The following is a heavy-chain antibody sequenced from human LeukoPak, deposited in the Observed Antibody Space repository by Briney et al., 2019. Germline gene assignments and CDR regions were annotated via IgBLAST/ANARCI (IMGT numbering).Heavy chain of an antibody. CDR2: IYYSGST. CDR1: GGSISSSSYY. D-gene: IGHD5-12*01. V-gene: IGHV4-39*07. CDR3: ARGTDIVPPGFDY. Sequence: KTSETLSLTCTVSGGSISSSSYYWGWIRQPPGKGLEWIGSIYYSGSTYYNPSLKSRVTISVDTSKNQFSLKLSSVTAADTAVYYCARGTDIVPPGFDYWGQGTLVTVSS. J-gene: IGHJ4*02.